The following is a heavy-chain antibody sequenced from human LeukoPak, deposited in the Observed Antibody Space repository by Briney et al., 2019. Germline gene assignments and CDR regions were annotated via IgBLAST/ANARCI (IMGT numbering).Heavy chain of an antibody. V-gene: IGHV1-18*01. Sequence: ASVKVSCKASGYTFTSYGISWVRQAPGQGLEWMGWISAYNGNTNYAQKLQGRVTMTTDTSTSTAYMELRSLRSDDTAVYYCARDRTYYDILTGYSPLGYWGQGTLVTVSS. CDR3: ARDRTYYDILTGYSPLGY. CDR1: GYTFTSYG. J-gene: IGHJ4*02. D-gene: IGHD3-9*01. CDR2: ISAYNGNT.